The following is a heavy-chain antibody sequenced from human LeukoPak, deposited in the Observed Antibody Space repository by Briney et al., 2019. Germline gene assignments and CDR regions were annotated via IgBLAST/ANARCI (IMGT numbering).Heavy chain of an antibody. J-gene: IGHJ4*02. Sequence: PGRSPRLSCAASGFTFNRYGMHWVRQAPGKGLEWVAVASSDGDTTYYADSVKGRFTVSKDNSRNTLYLQMNSLRAEDTAVYYCAKEGSTTFREDFDCWGQGTLVTVSS. CDR1: GFTFNRYG. D-gene: IGHD3-16*01. V-gene: IGHV3-30*18. CDR3: AKEGSTTFREDFDC. CDR2: ASSDGDTT.